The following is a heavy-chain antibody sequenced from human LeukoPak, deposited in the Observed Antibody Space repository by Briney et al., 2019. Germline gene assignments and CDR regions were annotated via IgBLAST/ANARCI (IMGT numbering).Heavy chain of an antibody. D-gene: IGHD2-15*01. J-gene: IGHJ5*02. CDR1: GFTFSSYA. Sequence: GGSLRLSCAASGFTFSSYAMSWVRQAPGKGLEWVSAISGSGGSTYYADSVKGRFTISRDNSKNTLYLQMNSLRAEDTAVYYCAKVAGIVVVVAATPSWFDPWGQGTLVTVSS. CDR3: AKVAGIVVVVAATPSWFDP. CDR2: ISGSGGST. V-gene: IGHV3-23*01.